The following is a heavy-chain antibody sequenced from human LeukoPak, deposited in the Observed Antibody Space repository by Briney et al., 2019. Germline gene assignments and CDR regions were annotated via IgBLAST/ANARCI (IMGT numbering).Heavy chain of an antibody. V-gene: IGHV4-59*01. CDR2: IFYTGST. J-gene: IGHJ5*02. D-gene: IGHD5-24*01. Sequence: SETLSLTCTVSGGSTSNYYWSWIRQPPGKGPEWIGYIFYTGSTNYNPSLKSRVTISVDPSNNKFSLNLTSVTAAATAVYYCARGDAYNFYRWFHPWGQGTLVTVSS. CDR1: GGSTSNYY. CDR3: ARGDAYNFYRWFHP.